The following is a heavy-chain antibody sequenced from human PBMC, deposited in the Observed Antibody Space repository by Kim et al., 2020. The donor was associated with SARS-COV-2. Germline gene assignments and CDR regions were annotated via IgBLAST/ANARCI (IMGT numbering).Heavy chain of an antibody. J-gene: IGHJ4*02. CDR3: AKDVDIVATTLDY. D-gene: IGHD5-12*01. Sequence: YADFVQGRFTISRDNYKNTLYLRMNNLRAEDTAVYYCAKDVDIVATTLDYWGQGTLLTVSS. V-gene: IGHV3-23*01.